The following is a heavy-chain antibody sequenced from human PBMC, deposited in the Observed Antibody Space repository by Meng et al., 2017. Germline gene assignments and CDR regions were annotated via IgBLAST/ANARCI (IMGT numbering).Heavy chain of an antibody. D-gene: IGHD3-22*01. CDR1: GGTFSSYA. Sequence: QVQLVQSGAEVKKPGSSRKVSCKASGGTFSSYAISWGRQAPGQGLEWMGGIIPIFGTANYAQKFQGRVTITADESTSTAYMELSSLRSEDTAVYYCAREKYYYDSSGLEDYWGQGTLVTVSS. CDR3: AREKYYYDSSGLEDY. J-gene: IGHJ4*02. V-gene: IGHV1-69*01. CDR2: IIPIFGTA.